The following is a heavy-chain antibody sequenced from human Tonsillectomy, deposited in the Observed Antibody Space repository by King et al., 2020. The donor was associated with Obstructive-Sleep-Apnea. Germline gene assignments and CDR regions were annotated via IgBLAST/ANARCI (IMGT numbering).Heavy chain of an antibody. D-gene: IGHD1-26*01. CDR3: ARGSGAADVNWFDP. Sequence: VQLQQWGAGLLKPSETLSLSCAVYGGSFSDYYWSWIRQPPGKGLEGIGEINHSGRTNYNPSLKIRVTIAVELSKSQFSLKLTSVTAADTAVYYCARGSGAADVNWFDPWGQGALVTVSS. J-gene: IGHJ5*02. CDR1: GGSFSDYY. V-gene: IGHV4-34*01. CDR2: INHSGRT.